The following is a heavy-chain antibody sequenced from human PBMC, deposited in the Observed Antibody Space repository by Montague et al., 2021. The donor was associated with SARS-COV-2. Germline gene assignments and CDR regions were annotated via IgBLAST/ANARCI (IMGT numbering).Heavy chain of an antibody. Sequence: SETLSLTCTVSGGSISSYYWSWIRQPAGKGLEWIGRIYTSGSTNYNPSLKSRVTMPVDTSKNQFSLKLSSVTAADTAVYYCARDPAYCSSTSCYDDAFDIWGQGTMVTVSS. V-gene: IGHV4-4*07. CDR3: ARDPAYCSSTSCYDDAFDI. J-gene: IGHJ3*02. CDR2: IYTSGST. CDR1: GGSISSYY. D-gene: IGHD2-2*01.